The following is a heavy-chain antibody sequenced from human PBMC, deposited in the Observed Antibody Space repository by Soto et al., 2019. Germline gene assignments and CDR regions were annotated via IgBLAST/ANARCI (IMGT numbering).Heavy chain of an antibody. D-gene: IGHD1-26*01. J-gene: IGHJ3*02. CDR3: AKSGVGATYKSRDNAFDI. V-gene: IGHV3-23*01. CDR1: GFTFSSYA. Sequence: GGSLRLSCAASGFTFSSYAMSWVRQAPGKGLEWVSAISGSGGSTYYADSVKGRFTISRNNSKNTLYLQMNSLRAEDTAVYYGAKSGVGATYKSRDNAFDIWGQGTMVTVSS. CDR2: ISGSGGST.